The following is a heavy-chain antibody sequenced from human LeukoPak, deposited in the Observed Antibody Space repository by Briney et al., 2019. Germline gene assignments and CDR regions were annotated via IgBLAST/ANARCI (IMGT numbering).Heavy chain of an antibody. V-gene: IGHV4-39*01. CDR2: IYFSGST. J-gene: IGHJ4*02. Sequence: PSETLSLTCTVSGGSIATSNYYWAWIRQSPGKGLEWIGSIYFSGSTYYNPSLKSRVSMSVDTSKNQSSLKVTSVTAADTGAYYCASDYGADSGYWGQGTLVTVSS. CDR1: GGSIATSNYY. D-gene: IGHD4-23*01. CDR3: ASDYGADSGY.